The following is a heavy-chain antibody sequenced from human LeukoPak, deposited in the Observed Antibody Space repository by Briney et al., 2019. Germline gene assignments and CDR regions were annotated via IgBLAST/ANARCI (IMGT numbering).Heavy chain of an antibody. CDR1: GGSFSVYY. CDR3: ARDEIGTTMTYYYGMDV. Sequence: PSETLSLTCAVYGGSFSVYYWSWIRQPPGKGLEWIGEINHSGSTNYNPSLKSRVTISVDTSKNQFSLKLSSVTAADTAVYYCARDEIGTTMTYYYGMDVWGKGTTVTVSS. D-gene: IGHD1-1*01. CDR2: INHSGST. V-gene: IGHV4-34*01. J-gene: IGHJ6*04.